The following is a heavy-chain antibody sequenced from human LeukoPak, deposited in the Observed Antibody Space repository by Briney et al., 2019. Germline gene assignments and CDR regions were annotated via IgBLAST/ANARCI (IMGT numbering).Heavy chain of an antibody. CDR3: ASSTPAYRNWFDP. Sequence: ASVTVSFKGSGYTFTSYGISWVRQPPGQGLEWVGLISAYNGNTNYAQKLQGRVTMTTDTSTSTAYMELRSLRSDDTAVYYCASSTPAYRNWFDPWGQGTLVTVSS. D-gene: IGHD3-16*01. CDR2: ISAYNGNT. J-gene: IGHJ5*02. V-gene: IGHV1-18*01. CDR1: GYTFTSYG.